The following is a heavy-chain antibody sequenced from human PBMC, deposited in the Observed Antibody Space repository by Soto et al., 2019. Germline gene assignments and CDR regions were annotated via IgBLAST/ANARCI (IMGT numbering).Heavy chain of an antibody. CDR3: ARGGSHTSDS. J-gene: IGHJ4*02. CDR2: IKEDGSET. Sequence: ESGGGLVQPGGSLRLSCAASGFTFSNFWMSWVRQAPGKGLGWVANIKEDGSETYSVDSVKGRFTISRDNAKNSLYLQMNSLRAEDTAVYYCARGGSHTSDSWGQGTLVIVSS. CDR1: GFTFSNFW. V-gene: IGHV3-7*04.